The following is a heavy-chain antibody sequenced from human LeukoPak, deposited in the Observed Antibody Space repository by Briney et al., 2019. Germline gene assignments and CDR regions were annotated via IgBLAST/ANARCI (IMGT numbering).Heavy chain of an antibody. Sequence: SETLSLTCTVSGGSISSYYWSWIRQPPGKGLEWIGYIYYSGSTNYNPSLKSRVTISVDTSKNQFSLKLSSVTAADTAVYYCARLGYCSSTNCYEMGVFDYWGQGTLVTVSS. CDR2: IYYSGST. D-gene: IGHD2-2*01. J-gene: IGHJ4*02. V-gene: IGHV4-59*01. CDR1: GGSISSYY. CDR3: ARLGYCSSTNCYEMGVFDY.